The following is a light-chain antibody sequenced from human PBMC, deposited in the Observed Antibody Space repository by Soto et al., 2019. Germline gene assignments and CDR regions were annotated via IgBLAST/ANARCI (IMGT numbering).Light chain of an antibody. Sequence: IQLTQAPSSLSASVGDRVTITCRASQGISSYLAWYQQKPWKAPKLLIYAAYILQSGVPSRFSGSGYGTDFTLTISSLQPEDFATYYCQHLNSYPRRVTFGPGTKVDIK. CDR2: AAY. CDR1: QGISSY. CDR3: QHLNSYPRRVT. V-gene: IGKV1-9*01. J-gene: IGKJ3*01.